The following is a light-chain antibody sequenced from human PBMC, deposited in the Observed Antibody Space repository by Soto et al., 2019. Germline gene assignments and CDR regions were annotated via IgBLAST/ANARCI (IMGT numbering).Light chain of an antibody. CDR2: EVS. J-gene: IGLJ1*01. CDR1: SSDVGGYNY. V-gene: IGLV2-14*01. Sequence: QSVLTQPASVSGSPGQSITISCTGTSSDVGGYNYVSWYQQHPGKAPKLMIYEVSNRPSGVSIRFSGSKSGNTASLTISGLQAEDEADYFCSSYSISTAYLFGTGTKVTVL. CDR3: SSYSISTAYL.